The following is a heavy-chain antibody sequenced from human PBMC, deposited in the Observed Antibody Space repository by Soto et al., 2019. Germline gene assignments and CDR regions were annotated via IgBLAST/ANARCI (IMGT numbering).Heavy chain of an antibody. CDR2: IWHDGGNK. J-gene: IGHJ4*02. CDR1: GFTFSSYG. Sequence: QVQLVESGGGVVQPGRSLRLACAASGFTFSSYGMHWVRQAPGKVLEWVAFIWHDGGNKFYAESVKGRFTISRDNSKNTLYLQMTSLSAEDTAMYYCARDGDVNTGFGKDYWGQGTLVTVSS. D-gene: IGHD3-16*01. V-gene: IGHV3-33*01. CDR3: ARDGDVNTGFGKDY.